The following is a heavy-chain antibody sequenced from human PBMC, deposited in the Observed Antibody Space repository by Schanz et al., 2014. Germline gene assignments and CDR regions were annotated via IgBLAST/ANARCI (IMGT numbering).Heavy chain of an antibody. D-gene: IGHD3-9*01. CDR3: ARCLRNYDIMTGYNLSFDY. V-gene: IGHV4-39*01. J-gene: IGHJ4*02. Sequence: QLQLQESGPGLVKPSETLSLTCTVSGGSISSSSYYWGWIRQPPGKGLEWIGHIFYTGYTYNNPSLGIRVPISVDTSKIQFSLKLAFVTAADTAVYYCARCLRNYDIMTGYNLSFDYWGLGTLVTVSS. CDR2: IFYTGYT. CDR1: GGSISSSSYY.